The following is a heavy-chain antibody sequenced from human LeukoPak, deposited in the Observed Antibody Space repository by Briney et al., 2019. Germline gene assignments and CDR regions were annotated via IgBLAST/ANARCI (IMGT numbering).Heavy chain of an antibody. CDR1: GFTVSSAY. J-gene: IGHJ3*02. V-gene: IGHV3-7*01. Sequence: PGGSLRLSCAASGFTVSSAYMTWVRQAPGKGLEWVANIKQDGSEKYYVDSVKGRFTISRDNAKNSLYLQMNSLRAEDTAVYYCARWPRGYANGQDDAFDIWGQGTMVTVSS. D-gene: IGHD5-12*01. CDR3: ARWPRGYANGQDDAFDI. CDR2: IKQDGSEK.